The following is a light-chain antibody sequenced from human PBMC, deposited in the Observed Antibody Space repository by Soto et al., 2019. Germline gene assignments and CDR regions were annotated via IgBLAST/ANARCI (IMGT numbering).Light chain of an antibody. CDR1: QSVSSN. V-gene: IGKV3-15*01. CDR3: QQYNNWPPGT. J-gene: IGKJ2*02. CDR2: GAS. Sequence: EIVMTQSPATLSVSPGERATLSCRASQSVSSNLAWYQQKPGQAPSLLIYGASTRATGIAARFSGSGSGTEFTLTISSLQSEDFPVYYCQQYNNWPPGTFRQGTNLEIK.